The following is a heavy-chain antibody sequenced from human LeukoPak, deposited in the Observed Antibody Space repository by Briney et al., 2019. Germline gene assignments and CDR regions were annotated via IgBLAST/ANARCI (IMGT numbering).Heavy chain of an antibody. Sequence: ASVKVSCKASGGTFSSYAISWVRQAPGQGLEWMGGIIPIFGTANYAQKFQGRVTITTDESTSTAYMELSSLRSEDTAVYYCATRGHIVVVPAASLNDAFDIWGQGTMVTVSS. D-gene: IGHD2-2*01. V-gene: IGHV1-69*05. CDR3: ATRGHIVVVPAASLNDAFDI. CDR2: IIPIFGTA. CDR1: GGTFSSYA. J-gene: IGHJ3*02.